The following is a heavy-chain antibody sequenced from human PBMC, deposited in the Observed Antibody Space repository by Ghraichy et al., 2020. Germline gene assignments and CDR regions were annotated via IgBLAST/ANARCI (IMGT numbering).Heavy chain of an antibody. CDR1: GYTFTSYD. D-gene: IGHD3-10*01. CDR2: MNPNSGNT. J-gene: IGHJ4*02. CDR3: ARSQFGSGSYHDY. Sequence: ASVKVSCKASGYTFTSYDINWVRQATGQGLEWMGWMNPNSGNTGYAQKVQGRVTMTRNTSTDTAYMELSHLYSEDTAVYFCARSQFGSGSYHDYWGQGTLVTVSS. V-gene: IGHV1-8*01.